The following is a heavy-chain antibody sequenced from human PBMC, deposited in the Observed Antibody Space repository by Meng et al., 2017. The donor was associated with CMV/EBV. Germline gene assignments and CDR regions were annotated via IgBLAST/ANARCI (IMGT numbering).Heavy chain of an antibody. CDR2: IIPIFGTA. CDR3: ARDRVKAAGQIWATNWFGP. Sequence: SVKVSCKASGGTFSSYAISWVRQAPGQGLEWMGGIIPIFGTANYAQKFQGRVTITTDESTSTAYMELSSLRSEDTAVYYCARDRVKAAGQIWATNWFGPWGQGTLVTVSS. V-gene: IGHV1-69*05. CDR1: GGTFSSYA. D-gene: IGHD6-13*01. J-gene: IGHJ5*02.